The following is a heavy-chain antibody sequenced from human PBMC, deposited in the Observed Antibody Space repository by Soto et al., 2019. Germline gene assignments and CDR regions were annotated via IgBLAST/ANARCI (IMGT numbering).Heavy chain of an antibody. CDR1: CGSVSRDGYF. CDR3: ARRYRRYSH. V-gene: IGHV4-61*08. Sequence: SETLSLTCTVSCGSVSRDGYFWGWIRQPPGKGLEWIGYIYYSGPSRYNPSLESRVTISIDSSKNQVSLTLTSVTAADTAVYYSARRYRRYSHWGRGSLVTISS. J-gene: IGHJ1*01. D-gene: IGHD2-15*01. CDR2: IYYSGPS.